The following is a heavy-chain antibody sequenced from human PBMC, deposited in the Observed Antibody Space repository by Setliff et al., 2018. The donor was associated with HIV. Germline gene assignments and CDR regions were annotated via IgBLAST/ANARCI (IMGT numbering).Heavy chain of an antibody. D-gene: IGHD3-9*01. CDR1: GLPFYNYW. J-gene: IGHJ4*02. CDR2: IKQDGSDM. Sequence: GGSLRLSCVASGLPFYNYWMTWLRRAPGRGLEWVANIKQDGSDMHYIESVKGRFTIFRDNAKNSVFLQMNSLRAEDTGVYYCAREGLGSEYFDYWGQGTLVTVSS. V-gene: IGHV3-7*01. CDR3: AREGLGSEYFDY.